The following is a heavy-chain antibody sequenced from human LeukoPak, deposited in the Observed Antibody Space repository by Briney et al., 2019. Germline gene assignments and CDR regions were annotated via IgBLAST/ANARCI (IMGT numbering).Heavy chain of an antibody. D-gene: IGHD2-8*01. J-gene: IGHJ4*02. Sequence: SETLSLTCTVPGGSISSGGYYWSWIRQPPGKGLEWIGYIYHSGSTYYNPPLKSRVTISVDRSKNQFSLKLSSVTAADMAVYYCARISTADCTNGVCYGIDYWGQGTLVTVSS. V-gene: IGHV4-30-2*01. CDR2: IYHSGST. CDR3: ARISTADCTNGVCYGIDY. CDR1: GGSISSGGYY.